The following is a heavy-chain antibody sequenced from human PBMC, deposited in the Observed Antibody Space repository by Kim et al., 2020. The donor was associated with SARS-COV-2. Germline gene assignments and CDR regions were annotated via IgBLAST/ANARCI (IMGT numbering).Heavy chain of an antibody. V-gene: IGHV3-33*06. D-gene: IGHD6-19*01. Sequence: DSVKCRFTISRDNSKNTLYLQMNSLRAEDTAVYYCAKARAEAVAFDAFDIWGQGTMVTVSS. CDR3: AKARAEAVAFDAFDI. J-gene: IGHJ3*02.